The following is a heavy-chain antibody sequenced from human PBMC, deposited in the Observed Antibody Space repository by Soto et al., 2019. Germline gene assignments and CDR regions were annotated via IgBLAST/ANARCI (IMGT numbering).Heavy chain of an antibody. CDR1: GFTFSSYA. Sequence: GGSLRLSCAASGFTFSSYAMSWVRQAPGKGLEWVSAISGSGGSTYYADSVKGRFTISRDNSKNTLYLQMNSLRAEDTAVYYCAKVCCSGGSCYSAWYFDLWGRGTLVTVSS. D-gene: IGHD2-15*01. V-gene: IGHV3-23*01. CDR3: AKVCCSGGSCYSAWYFDL. J-gene: IGHJ2*01. CDR2: ISGSGGST.